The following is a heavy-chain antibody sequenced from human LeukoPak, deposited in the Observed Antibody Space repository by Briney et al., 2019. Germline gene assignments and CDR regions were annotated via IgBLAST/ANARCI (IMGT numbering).Heavy chain of an antibody. CDR2: IYYTGST. V-gene: IGHV4-59*01. J-gene: IGHJ4*02. Sequence: SETLSLTCSVSGGSISSYYWSCIRQPPGKGLEWIGYIYYTGSTNYNPSLKSRITISVDTSKNQFSLKLNSVTAADTAVYYCARELCSTTTCYFDYWGQGTLVTVSS. CDR1: GGSISSYY. D-gene: IGHD2-2*01. CDR3: ARELCSTTTCYFDY.